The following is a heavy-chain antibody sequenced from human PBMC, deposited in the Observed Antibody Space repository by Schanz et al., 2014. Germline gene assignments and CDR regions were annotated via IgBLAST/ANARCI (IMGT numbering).Heavy chain of an antibody. J-gene: IGHJ4*02. CDR2: IKGDSSVK. CDR1: GFTFSAFG. V-gene: IGHV3-7*03. CDR3: AKDLAVAGDY. D-gene: IGHD6-19*01. Sequence: VQLVESGGGVVQPGGSLSLSCAASGFTFSAFGMHWVRQAPGKGLEWVANIKGDSSVKAYVDSVRGRFTLSRDNVKNSVYLQMNSLRVEDTAVYYCAKDLAVAGDYWGQGTLVTVSS.